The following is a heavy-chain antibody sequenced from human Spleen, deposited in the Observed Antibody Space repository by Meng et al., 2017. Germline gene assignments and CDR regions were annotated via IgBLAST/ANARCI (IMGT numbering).Heavy chain of an antibody. D-gene: IGHD4-17*01. CDR3: ARVFANGDYGAFVKYFHH. J-gene: IGHJ1*01. CDR2: INHSGST. V-gene: IGHV4-34*01. Sequence: GQLHQWGEGLLKPSGTLALPCAVIGGSFSDYYWSWIRQPPGKGLEWIGEINHSGSTNYNPSLKSRVTISIDTSKNQFSLQLSSVTAADTAVYYCARVFANGDYGAFVKYFHHWGQGTLVTVSS. CDR1: GGSFSDYY.